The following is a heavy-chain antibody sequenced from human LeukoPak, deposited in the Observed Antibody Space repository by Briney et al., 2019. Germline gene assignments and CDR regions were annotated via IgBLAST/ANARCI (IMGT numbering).Heavy chain of an antibody. CDR3: ASVPNWFDP. V-gene: IGHV4-39*01. D-gene: IGHD6-6*01. Sequence: SETLSLTCTVSGGSISSSSYYWGWIRQPPGKGLEWIGSIYYNGSTYYNPSLKSRVTISVDTSKNQFSLKLSSVTAADTAVYYCASVPNWFDPWGQGTLVTVSS. CDR2: IYYNGST. J-gene: IGHJ5*02. CDR1: GGSISSSSYY.